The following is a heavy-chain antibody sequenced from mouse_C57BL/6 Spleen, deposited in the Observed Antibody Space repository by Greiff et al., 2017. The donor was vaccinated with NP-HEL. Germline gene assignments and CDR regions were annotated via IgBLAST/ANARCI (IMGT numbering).Heavy chain of an antibody. Sequence: EVKLVESGGDLVKPGGSLKLSCAASGFTFSSYGMSWVRQTPDKRLEWVATISSGGSYTYYPDSVKGRFTISRDNAKNTLYLQMSSLKSEDTAMYYGARQNPLLLKAMDYWGQGTSVTVSS. CDR1: GFTFSSYG. CDR3: ARQNPLLLKAMDY. V-gene: IGHV5-6*01. CDR2: ISSGGSYT. J-gene: IGHJ4*01. D-gene: IGHD1-1*01.